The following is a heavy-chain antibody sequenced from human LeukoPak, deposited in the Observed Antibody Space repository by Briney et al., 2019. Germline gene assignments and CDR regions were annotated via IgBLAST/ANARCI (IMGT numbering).Heavy chain of an antibody. J-gene: IGHJ3*02. D-gene: IGHD3-9*01. CDR3: AKDRFFDILTGLDAFDI. CDR1: GFTFSSYG. Sequence: GGSLRLSCAASGFTFSSYGTHWVRQAPGKGPEWVAFIRYDGSNKYYADSVKGRFTISRDNSKNTLYLQMNSLRAEDTAVYYCAKDRFFDILTGLDAFDIWGQGTMVTVSS. V-gene: IGHV3-30*02. CDR2: IRYDGSNK.